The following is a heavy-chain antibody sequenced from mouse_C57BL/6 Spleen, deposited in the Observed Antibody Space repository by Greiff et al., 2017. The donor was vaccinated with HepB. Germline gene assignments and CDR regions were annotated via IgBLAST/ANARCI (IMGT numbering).Heavy chain of an antibody. Sequence: QVHVKQPGAELVMPGASVKLSCKASGYTFTSYWMHWVKQRPGQGLEWIGEIDPSDSYTNYNQKFKGKSTLTVDKSSSTAYMQLSSLTSEDSAVYYCARGGTTVVAEGYFDYWGQGTTLTVSS. CDR1: GYTFTSYW. D-gene: IGHD1-1*01. CDR2: IDPSDSYT. CDR3: ARGGTTVVAEGYFDY. J-gene: IGHJ2*01. V-gene: IGHV1-69*01.